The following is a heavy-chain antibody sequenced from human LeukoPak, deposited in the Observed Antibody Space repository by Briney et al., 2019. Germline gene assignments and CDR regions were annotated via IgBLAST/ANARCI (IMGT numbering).Heavy chain of an antibody. CDR3: ARVPVGVVAAATLDY. Sequence: GASVKVSCKASGYTFTGYYMHWVRQAPGQGLEWMGWINPNSGGTNYAQKFQGRVTMTRDTSISTAYMELSRLRSDDTAVYYCARVPVGVVAAATLDYWGQGTLVTVSS. V-gene: IGHV1-2*02. CDR1: GYTFTGYY. D-gene: IGHD2-15*01. J-gene: IGHJ4*02. CDR2: INPNSGGT.